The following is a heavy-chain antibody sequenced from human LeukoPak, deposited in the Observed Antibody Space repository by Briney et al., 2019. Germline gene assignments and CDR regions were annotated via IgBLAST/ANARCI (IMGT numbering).Heavy chain of an antibody. J-gene: IGHJ5*02. CDR2: FDPEDGET. CDR3: ATEDSSGWYGQYWFDP. D-gene: IGHD6-19*01. Sequence: ASVKVSCKVSGYTLTELSMHWVRQAPGKGLEWMGGFDPEDGETIYAQKFQGRVTMTEDTSTDTAYMELSGLRSEDTAVYYCATEDSSGWYGQYWFDPWGQGTLVTVSS. CDR1: GYTLTELS. V-gene: IGHV1-24*01.